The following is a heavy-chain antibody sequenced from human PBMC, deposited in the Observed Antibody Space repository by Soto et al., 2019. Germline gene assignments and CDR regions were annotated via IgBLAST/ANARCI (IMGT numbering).Heavy chain of an antibody. CDR3: ARQQWPRPRGANDAFDI. D-gene: IGHD6-19*01. V-gene: IGHV5-51*01. CDR2: IYPGDSDT. CDR1: GYSFTSYW. Sequence: PGESLKISCKGSGYSFTSYWIGWVRQMPGKGLEWMGIIYPGDSDTRYSPSFQGLVTISADKSISTAYLQWSSLKASDTPMYYCARQQWPRPRGANDAFDIWGQGTMVTVSS. J-gene: IGHJ3*02.